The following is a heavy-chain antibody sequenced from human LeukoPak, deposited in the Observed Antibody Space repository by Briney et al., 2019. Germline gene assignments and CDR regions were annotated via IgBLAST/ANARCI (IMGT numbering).Heavy chain of an antibody. CDR3: ARKALSSSCSTCNFDY. CDR1: GFTFSSYS. J-gene: IGHJ4*02. D-gene: IGHD2-2*01. CDR2: MTSRNTI. Sequence: GGSLRLSCVASGFTFSSYSMNWVRQAPGKGLEWVSSMTSRNTIFYADSVKGRFTISRDNAKNSLYLQMNSLRAEDTAVYYCARKALSSSCSTCNFDYWGQGTLVTVSS. V-gene: IGHV3-21*04.